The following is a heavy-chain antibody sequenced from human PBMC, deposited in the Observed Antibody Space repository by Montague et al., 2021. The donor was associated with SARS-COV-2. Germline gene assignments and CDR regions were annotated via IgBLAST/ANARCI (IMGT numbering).Heavy chain of an antibody. CDR3: ARVRMDGGSDY. V-gene: IGHV6-1*01. Sequence: CAISGDSVSPNRATCNWIRQSPSRGLEWLGRTYYKSKWYNDYAVSVKSRIIINPDTSKNQFSLQLNSVTPEDTAVYYCARVRMDGGSDYWGQGTLVTVSS. J-gene: IGHJ4*02. CDR1: GDSVSPNRAT. CDR2: TYYKSKWYN. D-gene: IGHD3-16*01.